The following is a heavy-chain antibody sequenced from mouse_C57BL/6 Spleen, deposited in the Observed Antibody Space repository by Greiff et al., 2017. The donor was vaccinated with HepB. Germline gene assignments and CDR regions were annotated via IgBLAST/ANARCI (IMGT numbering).Heavy chain of an antibody. CDR1: GFTFSDYG. D-gene: IGHD2-4*01. Sequence: DVQLVESGGGLVKPGGSLKLSCAASGFTFSDYGMHWVRQAPEKGLEWVAYISSGSSTIYYADTVKGRFTISRDNAKNTLFLQMTSLRSEDTAMYYCARDIYYDYDNYFDYWGQGTTLTVSS. J-gene: IGHJ2*01. CDR2: ISSGSSTI. CDR3: ARDIYYDYDNYFDY. V-gene: IGHV5-17*01.